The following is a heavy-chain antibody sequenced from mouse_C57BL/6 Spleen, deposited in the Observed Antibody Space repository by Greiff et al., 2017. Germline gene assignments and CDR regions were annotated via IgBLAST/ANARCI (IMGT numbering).Heavy chain of an antibody. CDR2: IDPSDSYT. CDR1: GYTFTSSW. Sequence: QVQLQQPGAELVMPGASVKLSCKASGYTFTSSWMRWVKQRPGQGLEWIGEIDPSDSYTNYNQKFKGKSTLTVDKSSCTAYMQLGSLTSEDSAVYYCAKGSPFAYWGQGTLVTVSA. CDR3: AKGSPFAY. V-gene: IGHV1-69*01. J-gene: IGHJ3*01.